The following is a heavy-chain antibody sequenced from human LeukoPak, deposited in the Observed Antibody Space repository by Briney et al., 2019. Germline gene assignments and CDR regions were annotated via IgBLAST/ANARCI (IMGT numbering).Heavy chain of an antibody. CDR2: IYPSDSET. CDR3: ARALVTTSPFFDY. V-gene: IGHV5-51*01. D-gene: IGHD2-21*02. J-gene: IGHJ4*02. CDR1: GYFFTNYW. Sequence: PGESLKISCKGSGYFFTNYWIGWVRQMPGKGLEWMGIIYPSDSETRNSTSFQGQVTISADKSISTAYLQWSSLKASDTAMYYCARALVTTSPFFDYWGQGTLVTVSS.